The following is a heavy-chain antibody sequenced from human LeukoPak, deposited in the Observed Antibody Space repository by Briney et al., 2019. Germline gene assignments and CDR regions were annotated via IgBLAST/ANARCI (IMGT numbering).Heavy chain of an antibody. Sequence: SETLSLTCTVSGDSIRRGSYWGWIRQPPGKGLEWIATIFHSGSIYTNPSLRSRVTISIDTSKNQVSLSLSSVTAADTAFYYCATVATSFSARFEQWGQGTLVAVSS. CDR1: GDSIRRGSY. J-gene: IGHJ1*01. CDR3: ATVATSFSARFEQ. D-gene: IGHD2/OR15-2a*01. V-gene: IGHV4-38-2*02. CDR2: IFHSGSI.